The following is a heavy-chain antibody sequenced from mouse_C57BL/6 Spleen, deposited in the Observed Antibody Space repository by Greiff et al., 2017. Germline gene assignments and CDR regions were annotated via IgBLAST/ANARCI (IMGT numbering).Heavy chain of an antibody. Sequence: VQLQQPGAELVKPGASVKMSCKASGYTFTSYWITWVKQRPGQGLEWIGDIYPGSGSTNYNEKFKSKATLTVDTSSSTAYMQLSSLTSDDSAVYYCARVNLYGFYAMDYWGQGTSVTVSS. CDR1: GYTFTSYW. CDR3: ARVNLYGFYAMDY. J-gene: IGHJ4*01. D-gene: IGHD2-2*01. V-gene: IGHV1-55*01. CDR2: IYPGSGST.